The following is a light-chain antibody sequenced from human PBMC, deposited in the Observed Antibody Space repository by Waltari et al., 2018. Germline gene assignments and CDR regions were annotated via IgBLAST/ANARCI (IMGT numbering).Light chain of an antibody. J-gene: IGKJ5*01. V-gene: IGKV1-39*01. CDR2: AAS. CDR1: QTIGHY. Sequence: DIQMTQSPSSLSTSVGDRVTITCRASQTIGHYLNWYQQKAGAAPKLLISAASTLQPGVTSRFSGSGSGTDFALTISSLQPEDFATYYCQQSYTTLITFGQGTRLEIK. CDR3: QQSYTTLIT.